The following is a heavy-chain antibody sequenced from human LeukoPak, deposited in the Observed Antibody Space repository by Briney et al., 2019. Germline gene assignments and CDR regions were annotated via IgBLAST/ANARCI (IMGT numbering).Heavy chain of an antibody. D-gene: IGHD1-26*01. CDR1: GGSFSGYY. CDR2: INHSGST. Sequence: SLSLTCAVYGGSFSGYYWSWIRQPPGKGLEWIGEINHSGSTNYNPSLKSRVTISVDTSKNQFSLKLSSVTAADTAVYYCARYRSKGEDVWGKGTTVTVSS. J-gene: IGHJ6*04. V-gene: IGHV4-34*01. CDR3: ARYRSKGEDV.